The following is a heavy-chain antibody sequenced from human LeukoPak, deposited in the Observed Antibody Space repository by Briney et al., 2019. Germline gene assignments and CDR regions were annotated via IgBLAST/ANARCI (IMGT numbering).Heavy chain of an antibody. CDR3: VRSGSYFSK. D-gene: IGHD1-26*01. V-gene: IGHV3-7*01. J-gene: IGHJ4*02. Sequence: PGGSLRLSCAASGFIFSSHWMSWVRQAPGKGLEWVANINLDGNDKNYVDSVKGRFTISRDNAKNSLYLKMNSLRAEDTAMYYCVRSGSYFSKWGQGTLVTVSS. CDR2: INLDGNDK. CDR1: GFIFSSHW.